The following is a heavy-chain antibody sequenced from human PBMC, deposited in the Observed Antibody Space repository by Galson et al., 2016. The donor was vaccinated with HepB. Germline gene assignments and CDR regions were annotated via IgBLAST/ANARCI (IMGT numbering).Heavy chain of an antibody. Sequence: SLRLSCAASGFTFSSNAMSWVRQAPGKGLEWVSGISGTGSATYYADAVTGRFTISRDNSKNTLYLQMNSLRVEDTAVYYCVRGAGGYAPHFDYWGQGTLVTVSS. J-gene: IGHJ4*02. V-gene: IGHV3-23*01. CDR2: ISGTGSAT. D-gene: IGHD5-12*01. CDR3: VRGAGGYAPHFDY. CDR1: GFTFSSNA.